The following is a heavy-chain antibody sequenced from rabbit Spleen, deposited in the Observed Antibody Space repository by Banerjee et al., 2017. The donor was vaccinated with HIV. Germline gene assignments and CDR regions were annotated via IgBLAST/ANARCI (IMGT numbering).Heavy chain of an antibody. CDR2: INTATGKA. J-gene: IGHJ4*01. CDR3: ARETSSGWGVLLYYFNL. V-gene: IGHV1S45*01. Sequence: QEQLVESGGGLVQPGGSLKLSCKASGFDFSRYYMSWVRQAPGKGLEWIGCINTATGKAVYASWAKGRFTISKTSSTTVTLQLTRLTAADTATYLCARETSSGWGVLLYYFNLWGQGTLVTVS. CDR1: GFDFSRYYM. D-gene: IGHD4-1*01.